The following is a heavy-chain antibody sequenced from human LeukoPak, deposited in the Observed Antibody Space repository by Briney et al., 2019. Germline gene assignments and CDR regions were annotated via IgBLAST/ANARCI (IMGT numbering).Heavy chain of an antibody. V-gene: IGHV4-34*01. J-gene: IGHJ4*02. CDR1: GGSFSGYY. Sequence: SETLSLTCAVYGGSFSGYYWSWIRQPPGKGLEWIGEINHSGSTNYNPSLKSRVTISVDTSKNQFSLKLSSVTAADTAVYYCARTDDTLTGRDYWGQGTLVTVSS. CDR3: ARTDDTLTGRDY. CDR2: INHSGST. D-gene: IGHD3-9*01.